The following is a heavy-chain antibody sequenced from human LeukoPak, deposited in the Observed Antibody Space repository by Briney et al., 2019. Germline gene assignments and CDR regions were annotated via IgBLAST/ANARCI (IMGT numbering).Heavy chain of an antibody. J-gene: IGHJ4*02. CDR3: AKHPLAAVAGQFDY. CDR2: ISGSGGST. V-gene: IGHV3-23*01. CDR1: GFTFSSYA. Sequence: GASLRLSCAASGFTFSSYAMSWARQAPGKGLEWVSAISGSGGSTYYADSVKGRFTISRDNSKNTLYLQMNSLRAEDTAVYYCAKHPLAAVAGQFDYWGQGTLVTVSS. D-gene: IGHD6-19*01.